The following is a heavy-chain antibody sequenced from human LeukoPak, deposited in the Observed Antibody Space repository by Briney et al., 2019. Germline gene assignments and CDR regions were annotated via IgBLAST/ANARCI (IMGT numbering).Heavy chain of an antibody. J-gene: IGHJ3*02. CDR3: NIVAAPGAAFDI. D-gene: IGHD2-15*01. CDR2: ISAYNGNT. V-gene: IGHV1-18*01. CDR1: GYTFTSYG. Sequence: GASVKVSCKASGYTFTSYGISWVRQAPGQGLEWMGWISAYNGNTNYAQKLQGRVTMTTDTSTSTAYMVLRSLRSDDTAVYYCNIVAAPGAAFDIWGQGTMVTVSS.